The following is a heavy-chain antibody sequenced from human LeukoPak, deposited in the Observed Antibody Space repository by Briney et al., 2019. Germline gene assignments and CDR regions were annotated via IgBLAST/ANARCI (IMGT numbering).Heavy chain of an antibody. J-gene: IGHJ4*02. CDR3: ARGRSVAPLDY. Sequence: SETLSLTCAVYGGSFSGYYWSWIRQPPGKGPEWIGEINHSGSTNYNPSLKSRVTISVDTSKNQFSLKLSSVTAADTAVYYCARGRSVAPLDYWGQGTLVTVSS. CDR2: INHSGST. D-gene: IGHD3-10*01. V-gene: IGHV4-34*01. CDR1: GGSFSGYY.